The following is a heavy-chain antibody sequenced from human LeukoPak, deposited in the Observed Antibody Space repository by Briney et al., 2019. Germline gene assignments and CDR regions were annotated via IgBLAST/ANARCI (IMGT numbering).Heavy chain of an antibody. D-gene: IGHD4-11*01. V-gene: IGHV1-2*02. J-gene: IGHJ6*03. CDR1: GYTFTGYY. Sequence: ASVKVSCKASGYTFTGYYMHWVRQAPGQGLEWMGWINPNSGGTNYAQKFQGRVAMTRDTSISTAYMELSRLRSDDTAVYYCARAYSTGYYYYYMDVWGKGTTVTVSS. CDR2: INPNSGGT. CDR3: ARAYSTGYYYYYMDV.